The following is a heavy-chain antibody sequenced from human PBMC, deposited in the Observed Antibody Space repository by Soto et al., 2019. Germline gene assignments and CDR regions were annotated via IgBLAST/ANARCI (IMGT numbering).Heavy chain of an antibody. CDR1: SGSISSYY. J-gene: IGHJ4*02. V-gene: IGHV4-59*07. CDR2: IYYSGST. Sequence: SDTLSLTCTVSSGSISSYYGIWILQPPGKGLEWIGYIYYSGSTNYNPSLKSRVTISVDTSKNQFSLKLSSVTAADTAVYYCATGYYYDSSGYYIWGQGTLVTVSS. D-gene: IGHD3-22*01. CDR3: ATGYYYDSSGYYI.